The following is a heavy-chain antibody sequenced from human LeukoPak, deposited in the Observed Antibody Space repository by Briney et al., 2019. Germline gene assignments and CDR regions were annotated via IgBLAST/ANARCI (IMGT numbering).Heavy chain of an antibody. D-gene: IGHD3-22*01. CDR2: INHSGST. V-gene: IGHV4-34*01. CDR3: ARGHDSSGYYFDY. CDR1: GRSFSGYY. Sequence: KPSETLSLTCAVYGRSFSGYYWSWIRQPPGKGLEWIGEINHSGSTNYNPSLKSRVTISVDTSKNQFSLKLSSVTAADTAVYYCARGHDSSGYYFDYWGQGTLVTVSS. J-gene: IGHJ4*02.